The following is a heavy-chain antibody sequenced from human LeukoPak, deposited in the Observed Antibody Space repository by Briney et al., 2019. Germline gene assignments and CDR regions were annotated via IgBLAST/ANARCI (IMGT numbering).Heavy chain of an antibody. V-gene: IGHV4-61*05. CDR1: GGSISSNSYY. Sequence: SETLSLTCAVSGGSISSNSYYWGWIRQPPGKGLEWIGYIYYSGTTNYNPSLKSRVTMSVDTSKNQFSLRLNSVTPADTAVYYCARAKGDYWGQGTLVTVSS. CDR2: IYYSGTT. CDR3: ARAKGDY. J-gene: IGHJ4*02.